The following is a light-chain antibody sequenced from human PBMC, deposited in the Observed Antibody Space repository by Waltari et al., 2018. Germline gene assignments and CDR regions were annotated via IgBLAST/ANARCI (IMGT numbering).Light chain of an antibody. CDR2: NTN. V-gene: IGLV8-61*01. J-gene: IGLJ1*01. CDR3: LLNMGSGIYV. CDR1: SGSVSTSNY. Sequence: QTVVTQEPSFSVSPGGTVTLTCGLNSGSVSTSNYPSWYQQTPGQAPRTLIYNTNTRASGVPERFSGSILGNKAALTITGAQGDDESDYYCLLNMGSGIYVFGTGTKVFVL.